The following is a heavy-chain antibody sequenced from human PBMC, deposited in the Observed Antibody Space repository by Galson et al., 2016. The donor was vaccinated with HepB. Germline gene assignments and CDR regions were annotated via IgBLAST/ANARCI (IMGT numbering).Heavy chain of an antibody. CDR3: SRQRVPTSESYDF. CDR1: GFTFRDYY. J-gene: IGHJ4*02. Sequence: SLRLSCAASGFTFRDYYMTWIRQAPGKGLEWVSAISGSGCSTYYADSVKGRFTISRDNSKSTLYLQMNSLRAEDTAVDYCSRQRVPTSESYDFWGPGTLVTVSS. V-gene: IGHV3-23*01. D-gene: IGHD5-12*01. CDR2: ISGSGCST.